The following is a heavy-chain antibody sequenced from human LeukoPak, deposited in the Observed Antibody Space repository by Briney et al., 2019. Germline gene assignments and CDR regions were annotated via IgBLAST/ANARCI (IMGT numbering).Heavy chain of an antibody. CDR3: AIHTAWGYYDSSGYYPIPFDY. CDR1: GYSISSGYY. Sequence: PSETLSLTCAVSGYSISSGYYWGWIRQPPGKGLEWIGSIDHSGSTYYNPSLKSRVTISVDTSKNQFSLKLSSVTAADTAVYYCAIHTAWGYYDSSGYYPIPFDYWGEGTQVTVSS. V-gene: IGHV4-38-2*01. J-gene: IGHJ4*02. CDR2: IDHSGST. D-gene: IGHD3-22*01.